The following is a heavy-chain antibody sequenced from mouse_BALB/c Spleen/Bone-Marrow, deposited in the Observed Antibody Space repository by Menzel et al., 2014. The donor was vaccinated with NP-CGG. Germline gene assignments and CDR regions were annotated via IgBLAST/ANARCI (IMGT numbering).Heavy chain of an antibody. Sequence: VQLQQSGPELVKPGASVKMSCKASGYTFTDYVITWVKQRTGQGLEWIGEIYPGSGSTYYNEKFKGKATLTADKPSNTAYMQLGSLTSEDSAVYFCARLDGNYRYAMDYWGQGTSVTVSS. CDR2: IYPGSGST. CDR1: GYTFTDYV. J-gene: IGHJ4*01. CDR3: ARLDGNYRYAMDY. V-gene: IGHV1-77*01. D-gene: IGHD2-1*01.